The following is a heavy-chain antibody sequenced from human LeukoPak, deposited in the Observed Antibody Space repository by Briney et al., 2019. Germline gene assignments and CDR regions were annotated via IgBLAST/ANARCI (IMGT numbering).Heavy chain of an antibody. V-gene: IGHV4-30-4*01. J-gene: IGHJ4*02. CDR1: GGSISSGDYY. D-gene: IGHD6-13*01. CDR3: AREIAAKGLDY. CDR2: IYYSGST. Sequence: PSETLSLTCTVSGGSISSGDYYWSWIRQPPGKGLEWIGYIYYSGSTYYNPSLKSRVTISVDTSKNQFSLKLSSVTAADTAVYYCAREIAAKGLDYWGQGTLVTVSS.